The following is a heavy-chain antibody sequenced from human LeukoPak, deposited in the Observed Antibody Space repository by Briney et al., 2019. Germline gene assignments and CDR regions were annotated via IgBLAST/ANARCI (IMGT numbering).Heavy chain of an antibody. Sequence: ASVKVSCKASGGTFSSYAISWVRQAPGQGLEWMGGIIPIFGTANYAQKFQGRVTMTRDMSTSTVYMELSSLRSEDTAVYYCARVAIEMATIDDGGYWGQGTLVTVSS. J-gene: IGHJ4*02. CDR3: ARVAIEMATIDDGGY. CDR1: GGTFSSYA. D-gene: IGHD5-24*01. V-gene: IGHV1-69*05. CDR2: IIPIFGTA.